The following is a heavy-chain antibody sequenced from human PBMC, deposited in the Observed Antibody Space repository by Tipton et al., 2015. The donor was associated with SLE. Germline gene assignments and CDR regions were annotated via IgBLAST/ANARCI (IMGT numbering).Heavy chain of an antibody. CDR2: IYYSGST. J-gene: IGHJ3*02. V-gene: IGHV4-38-2*01. CDR3: ARGGRGFSGWYPGAFDI. CDR1: GYSISSGYY. Sequence: TLSLTCAVSGYSISSGYYWGWIRQPPGKGLEWIGYIYYSGSTNYNPSLKSRVTISVDTSKNQFSLKLSSVTAADTAVYYCARGGRGFSGWYPGAFDIWGQGTMVTVSS. D-gene: IGHD6-19*01.